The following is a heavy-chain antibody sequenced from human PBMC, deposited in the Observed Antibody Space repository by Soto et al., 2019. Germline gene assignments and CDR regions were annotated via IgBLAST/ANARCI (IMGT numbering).Heavy chain of an antibody. CDR2: IYYTGNT. V-gene: IGHV4-59*01. Sequence: ETLSLTCSVSVGSIVDYYWSWIRQPPGKGLEWIGFIYYTGNTRYNPSLGSRVTISLDTSKNQFSLKLTSATAADTAFYYCARDVNRWELRGFFDPWGRGALVTVSS. CDR1: VGSIVDYY. D-gene: IGHD1-7*01. J-gene: IGHJ5*02. CDR3: ARDVNRWELRGFFDP.